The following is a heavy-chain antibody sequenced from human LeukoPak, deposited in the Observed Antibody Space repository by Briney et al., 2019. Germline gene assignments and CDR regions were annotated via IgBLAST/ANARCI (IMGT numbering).Heavy chain of an antibody. V-gene: IGHV4-59*01. Sequence: PSETLSLTCTVSGGSLSSYYWSWIRQPPGKGLEWIGYVYHSGIANYNPSLKSRVTMSADTSKNQFSLKLSSVTAADTAVYYCAKSSSSPWDDMDVWGKGTTVTVSS. D-gene: IGHD2-2*01. CDR3: AKSSSSPWDDMDV. CDR2: VYHSGIA. CDR1: GGSLSSYY. J-gene: IGHJ6*03.